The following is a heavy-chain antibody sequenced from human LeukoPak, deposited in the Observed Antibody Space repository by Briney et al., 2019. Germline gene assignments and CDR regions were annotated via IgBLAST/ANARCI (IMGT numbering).Heavy chain of an antibody. J-gene: IGHJ4*02. CDR3: ARGTFGPLYYFDY. CDR1: GFTFSSYG. V-gene: IGHV3-33*01. CDR2: IWYDGSNK. Sequence: GGSLRLSCAASGFTFSSYGMHWVRQAPGKGLEWVAVIWYDGSNKYYADSVKGRFTISRDNSKNTLYLQMNSLRAEDTAVYYCARGTFGPLYYFDYWGQGTLVTVSS. D-gene: IGHD2/OR15-2a*01.